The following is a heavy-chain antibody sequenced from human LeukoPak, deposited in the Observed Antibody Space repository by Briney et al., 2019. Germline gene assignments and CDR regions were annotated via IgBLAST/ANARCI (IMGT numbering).Heavy chain of an antibody. CDR1: GFTFSSYS. V-gene: IGHV3-48*04. J-gene: IGHJ5*02. Sequence: PGGSLTLSCAASGFTFSSYSMNWVRQAPGKGLEWVSYISSTSSTISYADSVKGRFTIYRDNAKTSLYLKINCMRAKNTTVYYWARDRGSGMSWQGFDPWGQGTLVTVSS. CDR2: ISSTSSTI. CDR3: ARDRGSGMSWQGFDP. D-gene: IGHD3-10*01.